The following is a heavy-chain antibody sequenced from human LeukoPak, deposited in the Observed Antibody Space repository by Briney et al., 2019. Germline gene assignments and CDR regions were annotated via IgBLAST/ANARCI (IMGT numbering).Heavy chain of an antibody. J-gene: IGHJ5*02. CDR2: IYYSGST. D-gene: IGHD3-10*01. V-gene: IGHV4-59*02. CDR1: GGSVSSYY. Sequence: SETLSLTCTVSGGSVSSYYWSWIRQPPGKGLEWIGYIYYSGSTNYNPSLKSRVTISVDTSKNQFSLKLSSVTAADTAVYYCARVIPGPRPISMVRGPGQARNWFDPWGQGTLVTVSS. CDR3: ARVIPGPRPISMVRGPGQARNWFDP.